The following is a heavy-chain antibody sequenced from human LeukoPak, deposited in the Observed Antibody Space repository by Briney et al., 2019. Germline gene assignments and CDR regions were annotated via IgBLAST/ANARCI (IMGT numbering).Heavy chain of an antibody. CDR3: ASSKVAVAERKPALWFDP. CDR2: IYYSGST. CDR1: GGSISSYY. D-gene: IGHD6-19*01. V-gene: IGHV4-59*01. Sequence: PSETLSLTCTVSGGSISSYYWNWVRQPPGKGLEWIGYIYYSGSTNYNPSLKSGGTISVEKSKNKFSLKLSSVTAADTAVYFCASSKVAVAERKPALWFDPWGQGTLVTVSS. J-gene: IGHJ5*02.